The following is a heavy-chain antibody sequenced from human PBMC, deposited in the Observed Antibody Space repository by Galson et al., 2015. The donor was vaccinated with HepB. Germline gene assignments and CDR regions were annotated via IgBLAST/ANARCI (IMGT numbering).Heavy chain of an antibody. CDR2: IRTKANNYAT. V-gene: IGHV3-73*01. CDR1: GFTFSGPA. CDR3: LRMGYLSGYSSR. J-gene: IGHJ4*02. Sequence: SLRLSCAASGFTFSGPAIHWVRQASGKGPESVGRIRTKANNYATTSVASLKGRFTISRDDRKHTAYLHMYSLKTEDTAVYFCLRMGYLSGYSSRWGQGTLVTVSS. D-gene: IGHD6-13*01.